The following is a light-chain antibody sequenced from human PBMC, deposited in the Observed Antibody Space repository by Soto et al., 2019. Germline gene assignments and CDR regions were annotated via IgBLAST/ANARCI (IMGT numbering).Light chain of an antibody. V-gene: IGLV1-44*01. CDR2: SND. Sequence: QSVLTQPPSASGTPGQRVTISCSGSSSNIGSNSVNWYQQLPGTAPKLLIYSNDRRPSGVPDRFSGSKSGTSASLAISGLQSXDEADYYCAAWDDSLNGYVFGTGTKVTVL. J-gene: IGLJ1*01. CDR3: AAWDDSLNGYV. CDR1: SSNIGSNS.